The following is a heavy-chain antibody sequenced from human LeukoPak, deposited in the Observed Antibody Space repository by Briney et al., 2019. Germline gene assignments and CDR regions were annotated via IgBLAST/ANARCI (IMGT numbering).Heavy chain of an antibody. D-gene: IGHD2-2*01. V-gene: IGHV1-2*02. J-gene: IGHJ6*02. CDR1: GYTFTGYY. CDR3: ARDWTDIVVVPAYGMDV. Sequence: ASVKVSCKASGYTFTGYYMHWVRQAPGQGLEWMGWINPNSGGTNYAQKFQGRVTMTRDTSISTASMELSRLRSDDTAVYYCARDWTDIVVVPAYGMDVWGQGTTVTVSS. CDR2: INPNSGGT.